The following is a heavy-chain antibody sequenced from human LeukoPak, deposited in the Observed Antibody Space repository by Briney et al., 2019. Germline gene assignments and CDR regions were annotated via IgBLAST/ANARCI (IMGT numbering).Heavy chain of an antibody. CDR3: ARGATSLVGATDLFRDDTREYFQH. J-gene: IGHJ1*01. V-gene: IGHV1-69*13. Sequence: ASVKVSCKASGGTFSSYAISWVRQAPGQGREWMGGIIPIFGTANYAQKFKGRVTITEDESTSTAYMELSSLRSEETAVYYCARGATSLVGATDLFRDDTREYFQHWGQGTLVTVSS. CDR2: IIPIFGTA. D-gene: IGHD1-26*01. CDR1: GGTFSSYA.